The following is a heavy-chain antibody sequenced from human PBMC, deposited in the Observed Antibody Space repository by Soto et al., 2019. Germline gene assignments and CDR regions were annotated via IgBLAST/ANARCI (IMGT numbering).Heavy chain of an antibody. D-gene: IGHD2-15*01. CDR1: GFTVTDIY. J-gene: IGHJ3*02. CDR3: VREPRYCSGGSCSCMGDAFEI. V-gene: IGHV3-66*01. Sequence: EVQLVESGGGLVQPGGSLRLSCVASGFTVTDIYMNWVRQAPGKGLEWVSVIYNEFKDYADSVRGRFSISTDSSKNALYLQMNSLNAEDSAVYYCVREPRYCSGGSCSCMGDAFEIWGQGTMVTVSS. CDR2: IYNEFK.